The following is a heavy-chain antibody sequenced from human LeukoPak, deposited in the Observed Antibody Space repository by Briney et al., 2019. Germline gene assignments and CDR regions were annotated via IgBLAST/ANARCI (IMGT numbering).Heavy chain of an antibody. V-gene: IGHV3-30*03. CDR3: ARVWSGSGSYWDY. CDR2: ISYDGSNK. Sequence: PGGSLRLSCAASGFTFSNCGMHWVRQAPGKGLEWVTVISYDGSNKYYADSVKGRFTISRDNSKNTLYLQMNSLRAEDTAVYFCARVWSGSGSYWDYWGQGTLVTVSS. J-gene: IGHJ4*02. D-gene: IGHD3-10*01. CDR1: GFTFSNCG.